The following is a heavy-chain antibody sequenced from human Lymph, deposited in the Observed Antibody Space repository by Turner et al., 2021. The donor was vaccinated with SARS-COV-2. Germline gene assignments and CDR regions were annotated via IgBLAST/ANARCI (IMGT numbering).Heavy chain of an antibody. V-gene: IGHV3-23*01. D-gene: IGHD5-18*01. CDR1: GFTFSSYA. CDR3: AKEGDTAMVNFDY. Sequence: EVQLLESGGGLVQPGGSLRLSCPASGFTFSSYAMSWVRQDTGKGMEWVSAISGSGGSTYYADSVKGRFTISRDNYKNTLYRQMNSLRAEDTAVYYCAKEGDTAMVNFDYWGQGTLVTVSS. J-gene: IGHJ4*02. CDR2: ISGSGGST.